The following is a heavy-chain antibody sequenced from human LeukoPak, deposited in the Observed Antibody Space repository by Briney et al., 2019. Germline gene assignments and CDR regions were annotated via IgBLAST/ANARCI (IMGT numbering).Heavy chain of an antibody. Sequence: SETLSLTCTVSGGSISSGGYYWSWIRQHPGKGLEWIGYIYYSGSTYYHPSLKSRVTISVDTSKNQFSLKLSSVTAADTAVYYCARRAVVVASSNWFDPWGQGTLVTVSS. CDR2: IYYSGST. CDR3: ARRAVVVASSNWFDP. D-gene: IGHD2-15*01. CDR1: GGSISSGGYY. V-gene: IGHV4-31*03. J-gene: IGHJ5*02.